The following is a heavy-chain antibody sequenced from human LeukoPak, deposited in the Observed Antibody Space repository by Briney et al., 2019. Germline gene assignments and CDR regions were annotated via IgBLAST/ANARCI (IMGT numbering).Heavy chain of an antibody. J-gene: IGHJ3*02. D-gene: IGHD3-10*01. CDR2: IYPGDSDT. CDR1: GYRFTKSW. V-gene: IGHV5-51*01. CDR3: ARESQFGAFDI. Sequence: GESLKISCKGSGYRFTKSWIGWVRQMPGKGLEWMGIIYPGDSDTRYSPSFQGQVTISADKSISTAYLQWSSLKASDTAMYYCARESQFGAFDIWGQGTMVTVSS.